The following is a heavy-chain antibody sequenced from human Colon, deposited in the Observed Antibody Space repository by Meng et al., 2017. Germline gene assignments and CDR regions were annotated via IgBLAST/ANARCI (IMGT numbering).Heavy chain of an antibody. CDR1: GASISSYF. CDR3: ARGLTGYFAHTDY. J-gene: IGHJ4*02. CDR2: IYNSGST. D-gene: IGHD3-9*01. V-gene: IGHV4-59*01. Sequence: VRLQESGPGLVKPSETLSLTCTVSGASISSYFWSWIRQPPGRGLEWIGYIYNSGSTNYNPSLKSRVTISVDTSKNQFSLKLSSVTAADTAIYYCARGLTGYFAHTDYWGQGTLVTVSS.